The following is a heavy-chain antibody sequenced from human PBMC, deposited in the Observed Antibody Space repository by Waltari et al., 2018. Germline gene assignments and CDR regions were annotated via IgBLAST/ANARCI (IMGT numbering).Heavy chain of an antibody. D-gene: IGHD3-16*01. V-gene: IGHV4-34*01. Sequence: QVQLQQWGAGLLKPSETLSLTCAVYGGSFSGYYWSWIRQPPGKGLEWIGEINHSGRTNYNPSLKSRVTISVDTSKNQFSLKLSSVTAADTAVYYCARAGGVYYYYGMDVWGQGTTVTVSS. CDR2: INHSGRT. CDR1: GGSFSGYY. CDR3: ARAGGVYYYYGMDV. J-gene: IGHJ6*02.